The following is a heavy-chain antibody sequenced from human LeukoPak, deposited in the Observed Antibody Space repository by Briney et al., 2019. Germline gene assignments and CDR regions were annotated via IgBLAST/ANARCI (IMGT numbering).Heavy chain of an antibody. CDR2: AFLTGST. CDR1: GGSISIGGYY. CDR3: ARALVGYDFWSGGPAGYYMDV. V-gene: IGHV4-30-2*05. Sequence: SESRSLTCVVAGGSISIGGYYWGWIRQPPWKGLEGIGYAFLTGSTYNNPSFKSRVTISVDTSKNQFSLRLSSVTAADTAVYYCARALVGYDFWSGGPAGYYMDVWGKGTTVTVSS. D-gene: IGHD3-3*01. J-gene: IGHJ6*03.